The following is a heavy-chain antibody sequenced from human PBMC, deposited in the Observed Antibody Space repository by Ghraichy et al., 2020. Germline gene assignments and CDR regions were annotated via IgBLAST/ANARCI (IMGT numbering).Heavy chain of an antibody. CDR3: VRSGGYYGSGSYLLPRWP. Sequence: GESLNISCKGSGFSFTSYWIGWVRQMPGKGLEWMGIIYPGDSDTRYSPSFQGQVTISADESISTAYLQWSSLKASDTAMYYCVRSGGYYGSGSYLLPRWPWGQGTLVTVSS. D-gene: IGHD3-10*01. V-gene: IGHV5-51*01. CDR2: IYPGDSDT. J-gene: IGHJ4*02. CDR1: GFSFTSYW.